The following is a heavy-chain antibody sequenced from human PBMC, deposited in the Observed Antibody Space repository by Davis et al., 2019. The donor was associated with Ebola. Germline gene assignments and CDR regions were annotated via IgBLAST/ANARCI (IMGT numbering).Heavy chain of an antibody. J-gene: IGHJ4*02. CDR3: AKDATAGLLLWFGELLSYYFDY. CDR1: GFTFSSYA. D-gene: IGHD3-10*01. Sequence: GESLKISCAASGFTFSSYAMSWVRQAPGKGLEWVSAISGSGGSTYYADSVKGRFTISRDNSKNTLYLQMNSLRAEDTAVYYCAKDATAGLLLWFGELLSYYFDYWGQGTLVTVSS. CDR2: ISGSGGST. V-gene: IGHV3-23*01.